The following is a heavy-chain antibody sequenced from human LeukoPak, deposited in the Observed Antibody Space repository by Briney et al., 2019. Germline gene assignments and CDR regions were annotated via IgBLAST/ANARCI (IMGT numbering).Heavy chain of an antibody. V-gene: IGHV4-59*08. J-gene: IGHJ4*02. Sequence: LRLSCAASGFTFSDYYMSWIRQTPGKGLEWIGDIYYSGSTNYNPSLKSRVTISVDTSKNQFSLKLSSVTAADTAVYYCARQMNTVTADYWGQGTLVTVSS. CDR2: IYYSGST. CDR1: GFTFSDYY. CDR3: ARQMNTVTADY. D-gene: IGHD4-17*01.